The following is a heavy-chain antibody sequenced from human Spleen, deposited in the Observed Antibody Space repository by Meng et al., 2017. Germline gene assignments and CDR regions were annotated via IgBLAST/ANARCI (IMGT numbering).Heavy chain of an antibody. D-gene: IGHD2-15*01. J-gene: IGHJ6*02. CDR1: GFTFSGSA. CDR2: IRSKANSYAT. V-gene: IGHV3-73*01. CDR3: AVGYCSGGSCYPLTVGMDV. Sequence: GESLKISCAASGFTFSGSAMHWVRQASGKGLEWVGRIRSKANSYATAYAASVKGRFTISRDDSKNTAYLQMNSLKTEDTAVYYCAVGYCSGGSCYPLTVGMDVWGQGTTVTVSS.